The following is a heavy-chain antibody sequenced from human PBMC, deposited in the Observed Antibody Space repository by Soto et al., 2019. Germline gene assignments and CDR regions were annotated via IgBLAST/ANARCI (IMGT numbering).Heavy chain of an antibody. CDR3: ANTGFGRYCSSTSCVHFDY. V-gene: IGHV3-23*01. D-gene: IGHD2-2*01. CDR2: ISGSGGST. Sequence: EVQVLESGGGLVQPGGSLRLSCVASGFTFTTYAMTWVRQAPGKGLEWVSIISGSGGSTHYADSVKGRFIISRDNSKTTLYLQMNGLRAEDTAVYYCANTGFGRYCSSTSCVHFDYWGPGTLVTVSS. CDR1: GFTFTTYA. J-gene: IGHJ4*02.